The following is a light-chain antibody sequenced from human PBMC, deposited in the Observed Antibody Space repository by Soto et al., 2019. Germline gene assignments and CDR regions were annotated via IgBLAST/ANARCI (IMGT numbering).Light chain of an antibody. J-gene: IGKJ2*01. V-gene: IGKV3-11*01. Sequence: EIVLTQFPATLSLSPGDRVTLSCRASQSVSFYLAWYQQKPGQAPRLLIYDASNRATGIPARFGGSGSGTDFTLTISSLEPEDFAVYFCQQRSNWPHTFGQGTKLEIK. CDR3: QQRSNWPHT. CDR2: DAS. CDR1: QSVSFY.